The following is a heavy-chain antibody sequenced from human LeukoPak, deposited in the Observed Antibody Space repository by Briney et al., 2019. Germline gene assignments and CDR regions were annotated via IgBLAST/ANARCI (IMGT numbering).Heavy chain of an antibody. CDR1: GGSISSYY. V-gene: IGHV4-59*08. D-gene: IGHD2-21*02. Sequence: PSETLSLTCTVSGGSISSYYWSRIRQPPGKGLEWIGYIYYSGSTNYNPSLKSRVTISVDTSKNQFSLKLSSVTAAVTAVYYCAGTSEGYCGGDCYAYYYYYYMDVWGKGTTVTVSS. J-gene: IGHJ6*03. CDR2: IYYSGST. CDR3: AGTSEGYCGGDCYAYYYYYYMDV.